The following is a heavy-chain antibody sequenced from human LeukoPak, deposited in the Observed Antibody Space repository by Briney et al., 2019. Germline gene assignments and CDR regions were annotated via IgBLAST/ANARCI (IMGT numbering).Heavy chain of an antibody. J-gene: IGHJ4*02. Sequence: AASVKVSCKASGGTFSSYAISWVRQAPGQGLEWMGGIIPIFGTANYAQKFQGRVTITADESTSTAYMELSSLRSEDTAVYYCAREPYDSSGYSDYWGQGTLVTVSS. CDR2: IIPIFGTA. V-gene: IGHV1-69*13. CDR3: AREPYDSSGYSDY. D-gene: IGHD3-22*01. CDR1: GGTFSSYA.